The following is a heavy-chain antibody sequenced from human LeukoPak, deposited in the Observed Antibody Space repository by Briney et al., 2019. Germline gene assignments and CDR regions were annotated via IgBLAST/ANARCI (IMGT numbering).Heavy chain of an antibody. J-gene: IGHJ5*02. CDR2: ISSSSSYI. Sequence: GGSLRLSCAASGFTFSSYSMNWVRQAPGKGLEWVSSISSSSSYIYYADSVKGRFTISRDNAKNSLYLQMNSLRAEDTAVYYCARALYGSGSYPVDPWGQGTLVTVSS. D-gene: IGHD3-10*01. CDR1: GFTFSSYS. CDR3: ARALYGSGSYPVDP. V-gene: IGHV3-21*01.